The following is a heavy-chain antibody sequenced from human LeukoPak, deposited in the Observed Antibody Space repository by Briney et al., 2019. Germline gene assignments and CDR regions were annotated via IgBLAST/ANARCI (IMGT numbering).Heavy chain of an antibody. CDR2: IYTSVST. Sequence: TSETLSLTCTVPGGSIISGIYYWSWIRQPAGKGLEWIGRIYTSVSTNYHPSLKSRVTISVDTSKNQFSLKLSSVTAADTAVYYCARGIPRRAFDIWGQGKMVTVSS. V-gene: IGHV4-61*02. J-gene: IGHJ3*02. CDR3: ARGIPRRAFDI. CDR1: GGSIISGIYY.